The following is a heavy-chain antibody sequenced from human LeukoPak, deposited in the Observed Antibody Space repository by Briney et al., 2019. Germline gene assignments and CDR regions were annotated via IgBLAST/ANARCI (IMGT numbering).Heavy chain of an antibody. CDR2: IYYSGST. CDR3: ARELEDSSSSIRFDP. CDR1: GGSICSGGYY. V-gene: IGHV4-31*03. D-gene: IGHD6-13*01. Sequence: SETLSLTCTVSGGSICSGGYYWSWIRQHPGKGLEWIGYIYYSGSTYYNPSLKSRVTISVDTSKNQFSLKLSSVTAADTAVYYCARELEDSSSSIRFDPWGQGTLVTVPS. J-gene: IGHJ5*02.